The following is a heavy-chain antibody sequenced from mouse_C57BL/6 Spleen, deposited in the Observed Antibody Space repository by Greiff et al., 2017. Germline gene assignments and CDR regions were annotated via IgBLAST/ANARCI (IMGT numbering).Heavy chain of an antibody. Sequence: QVQLQQPGAELVKPGASVKMSCKASGYTFTSYWITWVKQRPGQGLEWIGDIYPGSGSTNYNEKFKSKATLTVDTSSSTAYMQLSSLTSEDSAVYYCARGDYYGISPLFAYWGQGTLVTVSA. CDR3: ARGDYYGISPLFAY. J-gene: IGHJ3*01. CDR2: IYPGSGST. D-gene: IGHD1-1*01. CDR1: GYTFTSYW. V-gene: IGHV1-55*01.